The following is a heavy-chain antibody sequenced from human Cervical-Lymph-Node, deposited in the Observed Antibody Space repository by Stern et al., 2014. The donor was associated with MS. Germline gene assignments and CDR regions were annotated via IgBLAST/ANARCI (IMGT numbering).Heavy chain of an antibody. J-gene: IGHJ4*02. D-gene: IGHD2-8*02. CDR2: VYYSGAT. CDR3: AKHACTGAACPFDL. V-gene: IGHV4-39*01. Sequence: QVQLQESGPGLVKPSETLSLTCAVSGDSISSYTHYWAWIRQPPGKGLEWIGSVYYSGATYYNPSLKSPVTISVDPSKNHFSLGLTSVTAADTAVYYCAKHACTGAACPFDLWGQGTLVTVSS. CDR1: GDSISSYTHY.